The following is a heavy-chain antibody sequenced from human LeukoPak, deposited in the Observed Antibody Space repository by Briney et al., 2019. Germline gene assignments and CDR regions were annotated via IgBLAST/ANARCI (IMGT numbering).Heavy chain of an antibody. V-gene: IGHV3-49*04. J-gene: IGHJ4*02. CDR2: IRSKTYGGTT. CDR1: GFTVSSNY. Sequence: GGSLRLSCAASGFTVSSNYMSWVRQAPGKGLEWVGFIRSKTYGGTTEYAASVKGRFTISRDDSKSIAYLQMNSLKTEDTAVYYCTRVGYSGSSTVHAYWGQGTLVTVSS. D-gene: IGHD1-26*01. CDR3: TRVGYSGSSTVHAY.